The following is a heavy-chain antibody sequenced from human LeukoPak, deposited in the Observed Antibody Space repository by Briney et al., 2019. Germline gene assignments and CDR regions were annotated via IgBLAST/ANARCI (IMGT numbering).Heavy chain of an antibody. Sequence: SETLSLTCTVSGGSISSYYWSWIRQPPGKGLEWIGYIYYSGSTNYNPSLKSRVTISVDTSKNQFSLKLSSVTAADTAVYYCASTLDPYSSSSAYFDYWGQGTPVTVSS. V-gene: IGHV4-59*08. J-gene: IGHJ4*02. CDR3: ASTLDPYSSSSAYFDY. CDR1: GGSISSYY. D-gene: IGHD6-6*01. CDR2: IYYSGST.